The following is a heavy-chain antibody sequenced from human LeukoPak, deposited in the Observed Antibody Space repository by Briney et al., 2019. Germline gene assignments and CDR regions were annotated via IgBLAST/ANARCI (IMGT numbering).Heavy chain of an antibody. CDR3: ARHAADGYNYIDN. Sequence: GESLMISCKGFGYSFTSNWIGWVRPMPGRGLEWMGIIYPGDSDTRYSPSFQGQVTISADKSISTASLQWSSLKAADTAMYYCARHAADGYNYIDNWGQGTLVTVSS. CDR2: IYPGDSDT. J-gene: IGHJ4*02. V-gene: IGHV5-51*01. CDR1: GYSFTSNW. D-gene: IGHD5-24*01.